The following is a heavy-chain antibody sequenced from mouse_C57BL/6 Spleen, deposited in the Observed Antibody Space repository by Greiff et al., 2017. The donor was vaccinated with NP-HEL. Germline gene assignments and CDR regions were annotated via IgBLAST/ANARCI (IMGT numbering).Heavy chain of an antibody. CDR2: IYPGSGST. Sequence: VQLQQPGAELVKPGASVKMSCKASGYTFTSYWITWVKQRPGQGLEWIGDIYPGSGSTNYNEKFKSKATLTVDTSSSTAYMQLSSLTSEDSAVYYCARWNSDDVAWFAYWGQGTLVTVSA. V-gene: IGHV1-55*01. CDR3: ARWNSDDVAWFAY. J-gene: IGHJ3*01. CDR1: GYTFTSYW. D-gene: IGHD2-12*01.